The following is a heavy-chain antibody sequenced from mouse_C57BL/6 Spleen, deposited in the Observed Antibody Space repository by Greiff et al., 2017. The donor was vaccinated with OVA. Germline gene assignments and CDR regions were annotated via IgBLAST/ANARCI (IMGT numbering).Heavy chain of an antibody. D-gene: IGHD1-1*01. CDR1: GFTFSSYG. Sequence: EVKVVESGGDLVKPGGSLKLSCAASGFTFSSYGMSWVRQTPDKRLEWVATISSGGSYTYYPDSVKGRFTISRDNAKNTLYLQMSSLKSEDTAMYYCARHGSSYTYYFDYWGQGTTLTVSS. J-gene: IGHJ2*01. CDR2: ISSGGSYT. V-gene: IGHV5-6*02. CDR3: ARHGSSYTYYFDY.